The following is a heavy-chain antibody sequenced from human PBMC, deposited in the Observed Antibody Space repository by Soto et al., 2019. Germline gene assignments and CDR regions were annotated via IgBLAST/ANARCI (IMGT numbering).Heavy chain of an antibody. CDR3: ARAGWLQFDY. D-gene: IGHD5-12*01. CDR2: ISYDGSNK. V-gene: IGHV3-30-3*01. Sequence: QVQLVESGGGVVQPGRSLRLSCAASGFTFSSYAMHWVRQAPGKGLEWVAVISYDGSNKYYADSVKGRFTISRDNSKNTLYLQMNSLRVEDTAVYYCARAGWLQFDYWGQGTLVTVSS. J-gene: IGHJ4*02. CDR1: GFTFSSYA.